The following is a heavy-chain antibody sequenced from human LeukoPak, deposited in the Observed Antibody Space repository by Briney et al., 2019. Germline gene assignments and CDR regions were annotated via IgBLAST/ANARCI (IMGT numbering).Heavy chain of an antibody. CDR3: AKCARYSGYDSDFDY. CDR2: ISASGGST. Sequence: GGSLRLSCAASGFTFSSYAMTWVRQAPGRGLEWVSGISASGGSTYYADSVKGRFTISRDNSKNTLYLQMNSLRAEDTAAYFCAKCARYSGYDSDFDYWGQGTLVTVSS. CDR1: GFTFSSYA. J-gene: IGHJ4*02. V-gene: IGHV3-23*01. D-gene: IGHD5-12*01.